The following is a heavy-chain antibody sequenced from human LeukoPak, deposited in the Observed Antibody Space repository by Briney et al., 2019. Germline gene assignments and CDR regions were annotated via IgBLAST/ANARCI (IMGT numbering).Heavy chain of an antibody. V-gene: IGHV3-33*01. CDR1: GFTFSSYG. J-gene: IGHJ4*02. Sequence: PGRSLRLSCAASGFTFSSYGMHWVRQAPDRGLEWVALIWYDGTNKYYADSVKGRFTVSRDNSKNTLYLQMNSLRPEDTAVYYCARDAAGTCLDYWGQGTLVTVSS. CDR2: IWYDGTNK. D-gene: IGHD1-7*01. CDR3: ARDAAGTCLDY.